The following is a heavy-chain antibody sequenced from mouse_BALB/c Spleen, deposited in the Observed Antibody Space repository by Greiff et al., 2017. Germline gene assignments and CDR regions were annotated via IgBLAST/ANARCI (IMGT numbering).Heavy chain of an antibody. CDR2: IRNKANGYTT. CDR1: GFTFTDYY. CDR3: ARESLGRNAMDY. J-gene: IGHJ4*01. V-gene: IGHV7-3*02. Sequence: EVKLVESGGGLVQPGGSLRLSCATSGFTFTDYYMSWVRQPPGKALEWLGFIRNKANGYTTEYSASVKGRFTISRDNSKSILYLQMNTLRAEDSATYYCARESLGRNAMDYWGQGTSVTVSS. D-gene: IGHD4-1*01.